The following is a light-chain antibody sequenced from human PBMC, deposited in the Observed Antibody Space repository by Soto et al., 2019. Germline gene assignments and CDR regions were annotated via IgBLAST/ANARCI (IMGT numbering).Light chain of an antibody. Sequence: EIVLTQSPGTLSLSPGERATLSCRASQSVSSSYLAWYQQKPGQAPMLLIYDASSRATGIPDRFSGSGSGTDFTLTISRLEPEDLAVYYCQQYGSSPRTFGQGTKVEIK. J-gene: IGKJ1*01. CDR2: DAS. CDR1: QSVSSSY. V-gene: IGKV3-20*01. CDR3: QQYGSSPRT.